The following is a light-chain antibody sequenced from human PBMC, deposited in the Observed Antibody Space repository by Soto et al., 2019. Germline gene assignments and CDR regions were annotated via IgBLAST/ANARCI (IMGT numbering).Light chain of an antibody. CDR1: SNDVGNFNF. V-gene: IGLV2-14*01. J-gene: IGLJ2*01. CDR2: EVS. CDR3: SSYTTSTTVI. Sequence: QSVLTQPASVSGSPGQSITISCTGTSNDVGNFNFVSWYQQHPGKAPKLMIYEVSNRPSGVSNRFSGSKTGNTASLTISGLQAEDEADYYCSSYTTSTTVIFGGGTKHTVL.